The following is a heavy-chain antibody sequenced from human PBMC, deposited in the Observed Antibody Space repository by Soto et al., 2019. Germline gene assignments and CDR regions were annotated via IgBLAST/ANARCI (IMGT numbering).Heavy chain of an antibody. J-gene: IGHJ4*02. D-gene: IGHD5-12*01. CDR2: INHSGST. CDR1: GGSFSGYY. CDR3: ARAVRGYSGYDLDY. V-gene: IGHV4-34*01. Sequence: QVQLQQWGAGLLKPSETLSLTCAVYGGSFSGYYWSWIRQPPGKGLEWIGEINHSGSTNYNPSLKSRVTISVDSSKNQFSLTLSSVTAADTAVYYCARAVRGYSGYDLDYWGQGTLVTVSS.